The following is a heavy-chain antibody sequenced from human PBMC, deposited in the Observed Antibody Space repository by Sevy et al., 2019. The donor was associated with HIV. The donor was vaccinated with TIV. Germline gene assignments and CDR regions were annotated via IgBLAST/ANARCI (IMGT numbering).Heavy chain of an antibody. J-gene: IGHJ4*02. CDR1: GFTFSSYA. D-gene: IGHD6-13*01. CDR2: ISGSGGST. V-gene: IGHV3-23*01. CDR3: AKAGGTGIAAAGQDY. Sequence: GGSLRLSCAASGFTFSSYAMSWVRQAPGKGLECVSAISGSGGSTYYADSVKGRFTISRDSSKNTLYLQMNSLRAEDTAVYYCAKAGGTGIAAAGQDYWGQGTLVTVSS.